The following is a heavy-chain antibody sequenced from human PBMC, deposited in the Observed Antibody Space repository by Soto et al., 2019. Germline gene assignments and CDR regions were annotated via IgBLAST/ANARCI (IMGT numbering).Heavy chain of an antibody. CDR2: IYYSGST. CDR3: ARAPVEMATNWGY. CDR1: GGSISSGDYY. Sequence: QVQLQESGPGLVKPSQTLSLTCTVSGGSISSGDYYWSWIRQPPGKGLEWIGYIYYSGSTYYNPSLKSRVTISVDTSKNQISLKLSSVTAADTAVYYCARAPVEMATNWGYWGQGTLVTVSS. V-gene: IGHV4-30-4*01. J-gene: IGHJ4*02. D-gene: IGHD5-12*01.